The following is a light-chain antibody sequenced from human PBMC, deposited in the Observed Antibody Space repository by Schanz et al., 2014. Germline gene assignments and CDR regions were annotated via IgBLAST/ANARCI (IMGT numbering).Light chain of an antibody. CDR3: SSYGGSRNYV. Sequence: QSALTQPPSASGSPGQSVTISCTGTSSDVGAYNFVSWYQQLPGKAPKLMIYEVSKRPSGVPDRFSGSQSGNTASLTVSGLQAEDEADYYWSSYGGSRNYVFGTGAKLTVL. V-gene: IGLV2-8*01. J-gene: IGLJ1*01. CDR1: SSDVGAYNF. CDR2: EVS.